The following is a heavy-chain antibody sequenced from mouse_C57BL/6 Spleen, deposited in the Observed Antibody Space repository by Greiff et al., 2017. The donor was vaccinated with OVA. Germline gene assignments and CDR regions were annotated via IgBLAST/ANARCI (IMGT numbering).Heavy chain of an antibody. Sequence: QVQLKQPGAELVMPGASVKLSCKASGYTFTSYWMHWVKQRPGQGLEWIGEIDPSDSYTNYNQKFKGKSTLTVDKSSSTAYMQLSSLTSEDSAVYYCARSGGITTASGGAWFAYWGQGTLVTVSA. J-gene: IGHJ3*01. CDR2: IDPSDSYT. V-gene: IGHV1-69*01. CDR3: ARSGGITTASGGAWFAY. CDR1: GYTFTSYW. D-gene: IGHD1-1*01.